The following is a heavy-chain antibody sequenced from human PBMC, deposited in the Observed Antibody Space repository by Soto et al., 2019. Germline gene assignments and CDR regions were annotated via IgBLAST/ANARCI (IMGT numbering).Heavy chain of an antibody. J-gene: IGHJ4*02. CDR1: GFTFSPYT. D-gene: IGHD2-21*02. CDR3: ARGRGFCGADCYKGGIDY. Sequence: GGSLRLSCAASGFTFSPYTMHWVRQTPGKGLEWVAVISYDGSDKNYADSVRGRFTISRDNSKNTLFLQMNSLRAEDTALYYCARGRGFCGADCYKGGIDYWGQGALVTVSS. V-gene: IGHV3-30-3*01. CDR2: ISYDGSDK.